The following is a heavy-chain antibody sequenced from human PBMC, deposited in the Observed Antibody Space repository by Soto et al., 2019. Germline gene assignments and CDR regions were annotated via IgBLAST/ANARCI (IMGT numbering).Heavy chain of an antibody. Sequence: GGSLRLSCAASGFPFSGSWMHWVRQAPGKGLVWVSRMNGEGSTINYADSVKARFTISRDNAENTLYLQMNSLRAEDTAVYYCAREVEKDRNYYIDARGEGSTVTVSS. CDR3: AREVEKDRNYYIDA. D-gene: IGHD1-1*01. V-gene: IGHV3-74*01. J-gene: IGHJ6*03. CDR1: GFPFSGSW. CDR2: MNGEGSTI.